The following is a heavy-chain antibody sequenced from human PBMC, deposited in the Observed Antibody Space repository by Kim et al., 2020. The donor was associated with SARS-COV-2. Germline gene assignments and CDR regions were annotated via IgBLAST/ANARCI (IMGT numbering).Heavy chain of an antibody. J-gene: IGHJ6*02. CDR2: ISGSGGST. D-gene: IGHD2-2*01. V-gene: IGHV3-23*01. CDR3: AKEVVVVPAAPRYYYYYGMDV. Sequence: GGSLRLSCAASGFTFSSYAMSWVRQAPGKGLEWVSAISGSGGSTYYADSVKGRFTISRDNSKNTLYLQMNSLRAEDTAVYYCAKEVVVVPAAPRYYYYYGMDVWGQGTTVTVSS. CDR1: GFTFSSYA.